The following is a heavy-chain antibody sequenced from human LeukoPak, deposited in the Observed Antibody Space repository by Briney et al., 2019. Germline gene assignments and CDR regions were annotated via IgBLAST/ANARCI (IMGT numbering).Heavy chain of an antibody. D-gene: IGHD2-2*01. V-gene: IGHV4-59*12. Sequence: SETLSLTCTVSGASISSYYWSWIRQPPGKGLEWIGYIYYSGSTNYNPSLKSRVTISVDTSKNQFSLKLSSVTAADTAVYYCARRVIVVVPAAKEDRDWFDPWGQGTLVTVSS. CDR1: GASISSYY. J-gene: IGHJ5*02. CDR3: ARRVIVVVPAAKEDRDWFDP. CDR2: IYYSGST.